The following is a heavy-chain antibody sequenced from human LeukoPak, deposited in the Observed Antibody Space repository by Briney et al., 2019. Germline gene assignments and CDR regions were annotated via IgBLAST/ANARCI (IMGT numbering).Heavy chain of an antibody. V-gene: IGHV4-34*01. Sequence: SETLSXTCAXYGGSFSGYYWSWIRQPPGKGLEWIGEINHSGSTNYNPSLKSRVTISVDTSKNQFSLKLTSVTAADTAVYYCATLGEYYDSSGYYYNWGQGTLVTVSS. J-gene: IGHJ4*02. CDR3: ATLGEYYDSSGYYYN. CDR2: INHSGST. CDR1: GGSFSGYY. D-gene: IGHD3-22*01.